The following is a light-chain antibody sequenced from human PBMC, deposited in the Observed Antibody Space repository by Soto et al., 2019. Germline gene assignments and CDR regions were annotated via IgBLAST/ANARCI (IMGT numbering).Light chain of an antibody. CDR1: SSNIGSSY. CDR3: AGCDASLSGHVV. Sequence: QSVLTQPPSASGTPGQRVTISCSGSSSNIGSSYVYWYQQLPGTAPKLVIFRNNQRPSGVPDRFSGSKSGTSASLAISGLRSEDEADYYCAGCDASLSGHVVFGGGTKLTVL. V-gene: IGLV1-47*01. J-gene: IGLJ2*01. CDR2: RNN.